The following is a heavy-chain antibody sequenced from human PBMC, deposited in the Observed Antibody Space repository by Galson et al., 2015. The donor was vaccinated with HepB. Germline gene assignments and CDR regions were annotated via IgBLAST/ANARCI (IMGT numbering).Heavy chain of an antibody. J-gene: IGHJ5*02. CDR3: ARHRWRGQWLGGGWFDP. D-gene: IGHD6-19*01. Sequence: SETLSLTCTVSGGSISSSSYYWGWIRQPPGKGLEWIGSIYYSGSTYYNPSLKSRVTISVDTSKNQFSLKLSSVTAADTAVYYCARHRWRGQWLGGGWFDPWGQGTLVTVSS. CDR1: GGSISSSSYY. V-gene: IGHV4-39*01. CDR2: IYYSGST.